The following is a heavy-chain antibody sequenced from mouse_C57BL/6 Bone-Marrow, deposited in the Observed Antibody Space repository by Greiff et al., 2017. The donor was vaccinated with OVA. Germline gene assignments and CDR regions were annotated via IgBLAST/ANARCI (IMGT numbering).Heavy chain of an antibody. Sequence: EVQLQQSGPVLVKPGASVKMSCKASGYTFTDYYMNWVKQSHGKSLEWIGVINPYNGGTSYNQKFKGKATLTVDKSSSTAYMELNSLTSEDSAVYYCAMGMYYYGSSPLDYWGQGTTLTVSS. CDR3: AMGMYYYGSSPLDY. V-gene: IGHV1-19*01. CDR2: INPYNGGT. J-gene: IGHJ2*01. D-gene: IGHD1-1*01. CDR1: GYTFTDYY.